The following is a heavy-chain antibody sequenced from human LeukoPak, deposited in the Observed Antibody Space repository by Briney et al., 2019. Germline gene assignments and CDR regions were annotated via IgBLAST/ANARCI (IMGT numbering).Heavy chain of an antibody. V-gene: IGHV5-51*01. J-gene: IGHJ4*02. CDR2: IYPGDSDT. CDR3: ARHGRKYSSSWYSDDY. CDR1: GYSFTSYW. D-gene: IGHD6-13*01. Sequence: GESLKISCKGSGYSFTSYWIGWVRQMPGKGLERMGIIYPGDSDTRYSPSFQGQVTISADKSISPAYLQWSSLKASDTAMYYCARHGRKYSSSWYSDDYWGQGTLVTVSS.